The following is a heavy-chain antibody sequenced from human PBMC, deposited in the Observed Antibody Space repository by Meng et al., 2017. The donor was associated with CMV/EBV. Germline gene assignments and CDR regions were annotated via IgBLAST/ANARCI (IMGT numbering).Heavy chain of an antibody. V-gene: IGHV4-34*01. CDR2: IYYSGST. CDR3: AQGGTFDAFDI. CDR1: GGSFSGYY. J-gene: IGHJ3*02. Sequence: GSLRLSCAVYGGSFSGYYWSWIRQPPGKGLEWIGSIYYSGSTYYNPSLKSRVTISVDTSKNQFSLKLSSVTAADTAVYYCAQGGTFDAFDIWGQGTMVTVSS.